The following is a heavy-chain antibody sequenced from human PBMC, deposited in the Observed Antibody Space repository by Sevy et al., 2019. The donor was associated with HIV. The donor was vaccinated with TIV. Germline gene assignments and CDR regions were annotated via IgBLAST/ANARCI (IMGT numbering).Heavy chain of an antibody. CDR3: ARGRKSVYGSGSFEGFYMDV. CDR1: GYTFTGYY. D-gene: IGHD3-10*01. V-gene: IGHV1-2*02. CDR2: INPNSGGT. Sequence: ASVKVSCKASGYTFTGYYMHWVRQAPGQGLEWMGWINPNSGGTNYAQKFQGRVTMTRDTSISTAYMELSRLRSDDTAVYYCARGRKSVYGSGSFEGFYMDVWGKGTTVNVSS. J-gene: IGHJ6*03.